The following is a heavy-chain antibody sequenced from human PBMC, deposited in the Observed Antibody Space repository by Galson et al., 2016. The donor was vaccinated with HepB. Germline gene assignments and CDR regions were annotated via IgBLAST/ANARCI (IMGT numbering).Heavy chain of an antibody. CDR1: GGSLSDNY. V-gene: IGHV4-34*01. CDR2: INHRGST. Sequence: EPLSLTCGVNGGSLSDNYWTWIRQPPGKGLEWIAEINHRGSTNYNPSLRIRVTISVDTSKNQFSLKLTSATAADTAVYFCAGVVLGRYGPQGIFDIWGQGTLVTVSS. CDR3: AGVVLGRYGPQGIFDI. D-gene: IGHD3-16*01. J-gene: IGHJ3*02.